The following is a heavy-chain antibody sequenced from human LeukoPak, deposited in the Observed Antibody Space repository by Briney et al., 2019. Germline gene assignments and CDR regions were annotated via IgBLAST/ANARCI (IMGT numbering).Heavy chain of an antibody. CDR2: INHSGST. V-gene: IGHV4-34*01. Sequence: SEALSLTCAVYGGSFSGYYWSWIRQPPGKGLEWIGEINHSGSTNYNPSLKSRVTISVDTSKNQFSLKLSSVTAADTAVYYCARGSRLLSAFDYWGQGTLVTVSS. CDR1: GGSFSGYY. D-gene: IGHD2-21*02. CDR3: ARGSRLLSAFDY. J-gene: IGHJ4*02.